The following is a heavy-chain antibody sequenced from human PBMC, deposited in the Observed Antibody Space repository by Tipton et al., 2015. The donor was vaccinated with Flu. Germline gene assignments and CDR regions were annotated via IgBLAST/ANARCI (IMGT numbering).Heavy chain of an antibody. J-gene: IGHJ6*02. V-gene: IGHV3-7*01. Sequence: SLRLSCAASGFTFGGFWMTWVRQAPVKGLEWVASINEDGSDKYYVDSVKGRFTISRDNARNSLFLQMNSLGAEDTTVYYCARGRSMGVWGQGTTVTVSS. CDR2: INEDGSDK. CDR3: ARGRSMGV. CDR1: GFTFGGFW.